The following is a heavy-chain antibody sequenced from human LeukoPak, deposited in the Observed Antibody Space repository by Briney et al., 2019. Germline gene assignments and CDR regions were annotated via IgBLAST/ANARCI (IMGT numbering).Heavy chain of an antibody. J-gene: IGHJ4*02. Sequence: SETLSLTCNVSGGFTGTYYWSWIRQPAGKGLEWIGRIYSSGSNKYNPSLKSRVTMSVDTSKNQFSLKLTSVNDADTAVYYCARGKYFNYFDSWGLGTLVTVSS. CDR1: GGFTGTYY. V-gene: IGHV4-4*07. CDR3: ARGKYFNYFDS. CDR2: IYSSGSN. D-gene: IGHD2/OR15-2a*01.